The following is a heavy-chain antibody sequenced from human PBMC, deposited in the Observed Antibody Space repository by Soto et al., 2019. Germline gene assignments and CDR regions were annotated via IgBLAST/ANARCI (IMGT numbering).Heavy chain of an antibody. Sequence: EVQLLESGGGLVQPGGSLRLSCAASGFTFSTYSMNWVRQAPGKGLECVSYISSRSYTIYYVDSVKGRFTISRDNAKNSLYLQMNSLRDEDTAVYYCARGGSSSDNGMDVWGQGTTVTVSS. J-gene: IGHJ6*02. CDR3: ARGGSSSDNGMDV. CDR1: GFTFSTYS. V-gene: IGHV3-48*02. D-gene: IGHD6-6*01. CDR2: ISSRSYTI.